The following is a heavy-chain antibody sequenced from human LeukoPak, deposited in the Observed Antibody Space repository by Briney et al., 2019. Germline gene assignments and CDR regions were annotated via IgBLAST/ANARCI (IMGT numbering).Heavy chain of an antibody. D-gene: IGHD3-10*01. J-gene: IGHJ5*02. CDR1: GGSISSYY. V-gene: IGHV4-59*06. CDR3: ARDYGSGRVGFDP. Sequence: SETLSLTCTVSGGSISSYYWSWIRQHPGKGLEWIGYIYYSGSTYYNPSLKSRVTISVDTSKNQFSLKLSSVTAADTAVYYCARDYGSGRVGFDPWGQGTLVTVSS. CDR2: IYYSGST.